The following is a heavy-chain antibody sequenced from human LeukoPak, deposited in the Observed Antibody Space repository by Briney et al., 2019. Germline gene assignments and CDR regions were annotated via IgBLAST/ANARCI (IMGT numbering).Heavy chain of an antibody. CDR3: AKDVGKWESLHFFDY. V-gene: IGHV3-9*01. D-gene: IGHD1-26*01. J-gene: IGHJ4*02. CDR2: ISWNSDTI. Sequence: PGRSLRLSCVASGFTFDDYAMYWVRQVPGKGLEWVSGISWNSDTIDYADSVKGRFTISRDDSRNTLYLQMNSLRGDDTAVYYCAKDVGKWESLHFFDYWGQGTLVTVSS. CDR1: GFTFDDYA.